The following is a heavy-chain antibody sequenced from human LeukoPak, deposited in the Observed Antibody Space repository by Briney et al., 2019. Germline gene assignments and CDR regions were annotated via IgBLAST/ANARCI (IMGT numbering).Heavy chain of an antibody. J-gene: IGHJ6*02. CDR2: ISYDGSNK. CDR3: ARDGSIAAYYYYYGMDV. V-gene: IGHV3-30*03. Sequence: GGSLRLSCAASGFTFSSYGMHWVRQAPGKGLEWVAVISYDGSNKYYADSVKGRFTISRDNSKNTLYLQMNSLRAEDTAVYYCARDGSIAAYYYYYGMDVWGQGTTVTVSS. D-gene: IGHD6-13*01. CDR1: GFTFSSYG.